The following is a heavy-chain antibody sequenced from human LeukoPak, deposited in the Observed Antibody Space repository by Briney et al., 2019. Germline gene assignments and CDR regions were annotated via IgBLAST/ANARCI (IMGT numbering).Heavy chain of an antibody. Sequence: GGSLRLSCTASGFIFGDDAMSWVRQAPGEALEWVGFIGSKTYGGATEYAASVKGRFTFSRDDSESIAYLQMNSLKTEDTAMYYCTREYCSGGSCYSFDRVPDAFDIWGQGTMVTVSS. CDR1: GFIFGDDA. CDR3: TREYCSGGSCYSFDRVPDAFDI. J-gene: IGHJ3*02. D-gene: IGHD2-15*01. V-gene: IGHV3-49*04. CDR2: IGSKTYGGAT.